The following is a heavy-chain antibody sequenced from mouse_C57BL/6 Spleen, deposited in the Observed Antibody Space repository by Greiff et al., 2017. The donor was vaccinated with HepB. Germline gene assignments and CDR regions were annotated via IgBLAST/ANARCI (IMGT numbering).Heavy chain of an antibody. CDR2: IWSGGST. J-gene: IGHJ1*03. CDR3: ARTLITTVVAHWYFDV. CDR1: GFSLTSYG. Sequence: VQLKQSGPGLVQPSQSLSITCTVSGFSLTSYGVHWVRQSPGKGLEWLGVIWSGGSTDYNAAFISRLSISKDNSKSQVFFKMNSLQADDTAIYYCARTLITTVVAHWYFDVWGTGTTVTVSS. D-gene: IGHD1-1*01. V-gene: IGHV2-2*01.